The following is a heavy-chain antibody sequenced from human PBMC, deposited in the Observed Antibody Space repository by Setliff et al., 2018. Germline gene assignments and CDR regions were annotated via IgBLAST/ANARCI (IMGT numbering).Heavy chain of an antibody. CDR3: ARAPPSSGWTPRGYYYYYMDV. CDR1: GGSISSYY. V-gene: IGHV4-59*01. D-gene: IGHD6-19*01. CDR2: MYYSGST. Sequence: PSETLSLTCTASGGSISSYYWSWIRQPPGKGLEWIGYMYYSGSTNYNPSFKSRVTISVDTSKNQFSLKLSSVTAADTAVYYCARAPPSSGWTPRGYYYYYMDVWGKGTTVTVSS. J-gene: IGHJ6*03.